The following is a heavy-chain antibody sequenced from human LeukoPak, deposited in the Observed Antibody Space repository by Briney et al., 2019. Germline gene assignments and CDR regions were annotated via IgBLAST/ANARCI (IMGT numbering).Heavy chain of an antibody. CDR1: GYTFTGYY. CDR3: ARGGGGGAYYYFYMDV. CDR2: INPNSGGT. Sequence: GASVKVSCKASGYTFTGYYMHWVRQAPGQGLEWMGWINPNSGGTNYAQKFQGRVTMTRDTSISTAYMELSRLRSDDTAVYYCARGGGGGAYYYFYMDVWGKGTTVTVSS. V-gene: IGHV1-2*02. J-gene: IGHJ6*03. D-gene: IGHD4-23*01.